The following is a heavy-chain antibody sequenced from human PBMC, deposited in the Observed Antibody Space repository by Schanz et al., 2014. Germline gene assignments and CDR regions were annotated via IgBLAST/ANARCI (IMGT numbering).Heavy chain of an antibody. V-gene: IGHV3-23*01. CDR3: ARDRRNADLDY. J-gene: IGHJ4*02. CDR2: INTGGDST. Sequence: EVQLLESGGGLVQPGGSLRLSCLASGFAFSSYGMNWLRQAPGKGLEWVSSINTGGDSTYYADSVKGRFTISRDNSRDTVYLQMNSLRADDTALYYCARDRRNADLDYWGQGTLVTVSS. D-gene: IGHD1-1*01. CDR1: GFAFSSYG.